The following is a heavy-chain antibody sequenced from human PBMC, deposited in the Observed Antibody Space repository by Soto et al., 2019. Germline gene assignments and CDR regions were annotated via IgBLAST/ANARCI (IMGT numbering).Heavy chain of an antibody. CDR1: GYICSGYW. D-gene: IGHD6-19*01. Sequence: PVVSLKISCNVSGYICSGYWGGWVRQMPGRGLEWMGVIHPGDSDTRYSPSFQGQVTISADKSLNTAYLQWSNLRTSDTAIYYCARREGTGWPFWGQGTLVTVSS. V-gene: IGHV5-51*01. CDR3: ARREGTGWPF. J-gene: IGHJ4*02. CDR2: IHPGDSDT.